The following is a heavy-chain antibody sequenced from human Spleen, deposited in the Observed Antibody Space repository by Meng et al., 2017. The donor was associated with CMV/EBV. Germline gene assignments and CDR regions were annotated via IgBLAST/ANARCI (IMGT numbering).Heavy chain of an antibody. J-gene: IGHJ4*02. Sequence: SSAPSSWILTPPPPAEGLEWIGYIYFSATTYYNPSLTSRVTISVDTSKNQFSLKLSSVTAADTAVYYCARDVKYYGSGSYLSTLDYWGQGTLVTVSS. CDR3: ARDVKYYGSGSYLSTLDY. CDR1: SSAPSS. D-gene: IGHD3-10*01. V-gene: IGHV4-31*02. CDR2: IYFSATT.